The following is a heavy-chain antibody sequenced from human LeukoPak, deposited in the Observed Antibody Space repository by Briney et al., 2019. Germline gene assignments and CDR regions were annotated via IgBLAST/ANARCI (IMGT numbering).Heavy chain of an antibody. CDR1: GFTFSSYA. V-gene: IGHV3-23*01. CDR2: ISGSGGST. J-gene: IGHJ4*02. D-gene: IGHD2-15*01. Sequence: GRSLRLSCAASGFTFSSYAMSWVRQAPGKGLEWVSAISGSGGSTYYADSVKGRFTISRDNSKNTLYLQMNSLRAEDTAVYYCAKANLGYCSGGSCYYRGTNFDYWGQGTLVTVSS. CDR3: AKANLGYCSGGSCYYRGTNFDY.